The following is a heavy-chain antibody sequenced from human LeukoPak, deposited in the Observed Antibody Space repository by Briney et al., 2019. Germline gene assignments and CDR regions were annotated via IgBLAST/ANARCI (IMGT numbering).Heavy chain of an antibody. V-gene: IGHV3-30*02. CDR1: GFTFSSYG. J-gene: IGHJ4*02. Sequence: GGSLRLSCAASGFTFSSYGMHWVRQAPGKGLEWVAFIRYDGSNKYYADSVKGRFTISRDNSKNTLYLQMNSLRAEDTAVYYCARETRDCSGGSCLIDYWGQGTLVTVSS. CDR2: IRYDGSNK. CDR3: ARETRDCSGGSCLIDY. D-gene: IGHD2-15*01.